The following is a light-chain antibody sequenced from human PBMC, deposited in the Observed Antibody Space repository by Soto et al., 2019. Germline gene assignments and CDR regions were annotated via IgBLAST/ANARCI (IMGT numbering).Light chain of an antibody. Sequence: EIVMTQSPCTLSLSPGERATLSCRASQSVSSNLAWYQQKPGQAPRLLIYRASARATGVPVRFSGSGSGTEFTLTISSLESEDFAVYYCQQYNNWPPITFGQGTRLEIK. CDR1: QSVSSN. V-gene: IGKV3-15*01. CDR2: RAS. CDR3: QQYNNWPPIT. J-gene: IGKJ5*01.